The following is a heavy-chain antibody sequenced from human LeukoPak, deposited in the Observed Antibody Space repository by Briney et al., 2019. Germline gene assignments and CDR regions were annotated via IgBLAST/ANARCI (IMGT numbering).Heavy chain of an antibody. J-gene: IGHJ3*02. V-gene: IGHV1-18*01. Sequence: ASVKVSCNASGYTFTSYGISWVRQAPGQGLEWMGWISGNNGNTNYAQHLQGRVTMTTDTSTSTAYMELRSLRSDNTAVYYCARDVFSTYYYDSSGLGDAFEIWGRGTMVTVSS. CDR1: GYTFTSYG. CDR2: ISGNNGNT. D-gene: IGHD3-22*01. CDR3: ARDVFSTYYYDSSGLGDAFEI.